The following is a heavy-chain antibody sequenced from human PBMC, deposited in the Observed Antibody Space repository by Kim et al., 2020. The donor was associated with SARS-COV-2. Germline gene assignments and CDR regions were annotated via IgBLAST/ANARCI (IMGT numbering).Heavy chain of an antibody. J-gene: IGHJ3*02. CDR3: AREVVVEATKAFDI. Sequence: GGSLRLSCAASGFTFSSYGMHWVRQAPGKGLEWVAVIWYDGSNKYYADSVKGRFTISRDNSKNTLYLQMNSLRAEDTAVYYCAREVVVEATKAFDIWGQGTMVTVSS. CDR1: GFTFSSYG. CDR2: IWYDGSNK. V-gene: IGHV3-33*01. D-gene: IGHD1-26*01.